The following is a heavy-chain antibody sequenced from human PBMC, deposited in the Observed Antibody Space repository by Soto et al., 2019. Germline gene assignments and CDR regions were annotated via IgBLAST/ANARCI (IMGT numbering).Heavy chain of an antibody. CDR3: AREGYDRSGSYFYAMDV. V-gene: IGHV3-13*05. Sequence: GGSLRLSCVASGFILSGYDMHWVRQATGEGLEWVSAIGTAGDPYYSGSVKGRFTISRGNAENSVYLQMNSLRAGDTAVYYCAREGYDRSGSYFYAMDVWGPGTTVTVSS. J-gene: IGHJ6*02. D-gene: IGHD3-22*01. CDR2: IGTAGDP. CDR1: GFILSGYD.